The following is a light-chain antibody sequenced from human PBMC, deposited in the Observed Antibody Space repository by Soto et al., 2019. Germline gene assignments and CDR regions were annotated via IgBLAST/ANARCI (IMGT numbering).Light chain of an antibody. J-gene: IGLJ3*02. CDR2: EVS. CDR1: SSDVGGYNY. CDR3: SSYTSSFTWV. Sequence: QSALTQPASVSGSPGQSITISCTGTSSDVGGYNYVSWYQQHPGKAPKFIIYEVSIRPSGVSNRFSGSKSGNLASPAISWLQGEGGAYYYCSSYTSSFTWVFGGGTKLTVL. V-gene: IGLV2-14*01.